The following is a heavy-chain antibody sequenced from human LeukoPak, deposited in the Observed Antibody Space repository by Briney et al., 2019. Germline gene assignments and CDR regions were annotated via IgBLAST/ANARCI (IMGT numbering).Heavy chain of an antibody. Sequence: GGSLRLSCAASEFTLSSHSVNWVRQAAGQGLGWVSYISSSGSTIYYADSVKGRFTISRDNAKNSLYLQMNSLRAEDTAVYYCARGGDGYSGYDHTSYWGQGTLVTVSS. V-gene: IGHV3-48*04. CDR2: ISSSGSTI. CDR3: ARGGDGYSGYDHTSY. CDR1: EFTLSSHS. J-gene: IGHJ4*02. D-gene: IGHD5-12*01.